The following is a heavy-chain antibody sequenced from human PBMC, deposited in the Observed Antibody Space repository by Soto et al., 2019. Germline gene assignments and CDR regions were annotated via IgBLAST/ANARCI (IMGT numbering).Heavy chain of an antibody. J-gene: IGHJ2*01. Sequence: QVQLVESGGGVVQPGRSLRLSCAASGFTFSSYGMHWVRQAPGKGLEWVAVISYDGSNKYYADSVKGRFTISRDNSKNTLYLQMNSLRAEDTAVYYCAKDWIDTATEWYFDLWGRGNLVTVSS. D-gene: IGHD5-18*01. CDR1: GFTFSSYG. CDR2: ISYDGSNK. V-gene: IGHV3-30*18. CDR3: AKDWIDTATEWYFDL.